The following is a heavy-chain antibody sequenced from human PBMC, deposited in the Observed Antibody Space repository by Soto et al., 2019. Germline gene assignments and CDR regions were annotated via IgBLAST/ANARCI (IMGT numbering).Heavy chain of an antibody. J-gene: IGHJ4*02. CDR2: ISNSGIS. Sequence: SETLSLTCAVSGDSVTSVNYFWTWIRQPPGGGLEWIGYISNSGISKYNPSLKSRVAMSQDTSKNQFSLKLSSVTAADTAVYYCARVSGQGIVATTAPTYYFDYWGQGTLVTVSS. V-gene: IGHV4-61*01. D-gene: IGHD5-12*01. CDR1: GDSVTSVNYF. CDR3: ARVSGQGIVATTAPTYYFDY.